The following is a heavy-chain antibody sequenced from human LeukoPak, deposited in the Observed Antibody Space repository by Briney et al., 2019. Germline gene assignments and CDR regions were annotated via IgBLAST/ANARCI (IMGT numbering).Heavy chain of an antibody. D-gene: IGHD3-9*01. CDR3: ATLTGYSSESWFDP. V-gene: IGHV4-59*01. CDR1: GGSISSYY. J-gene: IGHJ5*02. CDR2: VYHSGST. Sequence: SETLSLTCTVSGGSISSYYWSWIRQPPGKGLEWIGSVYHSGSTYYNPSLKSRVTISVDTSKNQFSLKLSSVTAADTAVYYCATLTGYSSESWFDPWGQGILVTVSS.